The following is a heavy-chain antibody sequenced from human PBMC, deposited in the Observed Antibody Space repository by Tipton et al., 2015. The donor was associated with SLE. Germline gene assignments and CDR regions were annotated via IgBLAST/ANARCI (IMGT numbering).Heavy chain of an antibody. J-gene: IGHJ4*02. V-gene: IGHV3-74*01. D-gene: IGHD3-10*01. Sequence: GSLRLSCAASGFTFDDYAMHWVRQAPGKGLEWVSGIDSDGTITNYADTVKGRFTISRDNAKDTLYLQMNSLRAEDTAVYYCARIHYYGSGSRDYWGQGTLVTVSS. CDR1: GFTFDDYA. CDR2: IDSDGTIT. CDR3: ARIHYYGSGSRDY.